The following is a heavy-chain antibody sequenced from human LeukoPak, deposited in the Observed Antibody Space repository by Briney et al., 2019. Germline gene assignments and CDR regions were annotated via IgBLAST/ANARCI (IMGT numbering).Heavy chain of an antibody. CDR1: GFTFSSHS. V-gene: IGHV3-48*02. D-gene: IGHD6-19*01. J-gene: IGHJ4*02. CDR3: ARNLIAVAGELDY. CDR2: ISSSSSTI. Sequence: PGGSLRLSCAASGFTFSSHSMNWVRQAPGKGLEWVSYISSSSSTIHFADSVKGRFTISRDNAKNSLHLQMNSLRDEDTAVYYCARNLIAVAGELDYWGQGTLVTVSS.